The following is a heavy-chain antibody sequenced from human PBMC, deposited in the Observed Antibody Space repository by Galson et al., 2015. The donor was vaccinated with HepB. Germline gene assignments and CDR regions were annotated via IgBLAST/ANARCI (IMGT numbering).Heavy chain of an antibody. Sequence: SLRLSCAASGFTFSNAWMSWVRQAPGKGLEWVGRIKSKTDGGTTDYAAPVKGRFTISRDDSKNTLYLQMNSLKTEDTAVYYCTTEPIQPLMEPQGYWGQGTLVTVSS. V-gene: IGHV3-15*01. D-gene: IGHD5-18*01. CDR2: IKSKTDGGTT. J-gene: IGHJ4*02. CDR3: TTEPIQPLMEPQGY. CDR1: GFTFSNAW.